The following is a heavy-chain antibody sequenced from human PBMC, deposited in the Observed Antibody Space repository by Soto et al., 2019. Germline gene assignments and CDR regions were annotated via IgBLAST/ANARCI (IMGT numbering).Heavy chain of an antibody. Sequence: SVKVSCKASGVTFSSYAISWVRQAPGQGLEWMGGIIPIFGTANYAQKFQGRVTITADESTSTAYMELSSLRSEDTAVYYCARTGVSSSSKPFDYWGQGTLVTVSS. CDR1: GVTFSSYA. V-gene: IGHV1-69*13. CDR3: ARTGVSSSSKPFDY. J-gene: IGHJ4*02. D-gene: IGHD6-6*01. CDR2: IIPIFGTA.